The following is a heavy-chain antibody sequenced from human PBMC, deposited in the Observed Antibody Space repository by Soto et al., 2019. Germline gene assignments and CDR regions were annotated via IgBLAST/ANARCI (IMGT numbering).Heavy chain of an antibody. D-gene: IGHD3-22*01. V-gene: IGHV1-69*13. CDR3: ASYYYDISAFPIYYYYGMDL. CDR2: IIPIFGTA. CDR1: GGTFSRYA. Sequence: AVKVSCKACGGTFSRYAISWVRQAPGQGLEGMGVIIPIFGTANYAQKFQGRVTITADESTSTAYMELSSLRSEATAVYYWASYYYDISAFPIYYYYGMDLWAQGPSVPV. J-gene: IGHJ6*02.